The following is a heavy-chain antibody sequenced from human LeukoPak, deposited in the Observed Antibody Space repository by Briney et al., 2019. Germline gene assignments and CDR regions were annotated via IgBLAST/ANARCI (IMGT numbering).Heavy chain of an antibody. D-gene: IGHD3-22*01. Sequence: ASVKVSCKASGYTFTSYGISWVRQAPGQGLEWMGWISAYNGNTNYAQKLQGRVTLTTGTSTSTAYMELRSLRSDDTAVYYCARERETYYYDSSGYYSDYWGQGTLVTVSS. CDR1: GYTFTSYG. CDR2: ISAYNGNT. J-gene: IGHJ4*02. CDR3: ARERETYYYDSSGYYSDY. V-gene: IGHV1-18*01.